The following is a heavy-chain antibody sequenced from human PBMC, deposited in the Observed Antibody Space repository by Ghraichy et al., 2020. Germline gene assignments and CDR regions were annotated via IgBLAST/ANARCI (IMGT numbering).Heavy chain of an antibody. Sequence: SETLSLTCAVYGGSFSGYYWSWIRQPPGKGLEWIGEINHSGSTNYNPSLKSRVTISVDTSKNQFSLKLSSVTAADTAVYYCARDDESGSYDYWGQGTLVTVSS. V-gene: IGHV4-34*01. CDR2: INHSGST. J-gene: IGHJ4*02. CDR3: ARDDESGSYDY. D-gene: IGHD1-26*01. CDR1: GGSFSGYY.